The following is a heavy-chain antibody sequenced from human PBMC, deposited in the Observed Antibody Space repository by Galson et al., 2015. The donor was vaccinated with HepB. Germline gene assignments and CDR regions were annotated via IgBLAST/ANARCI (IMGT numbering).Heavy chain of an antibody. J-gene: IGHJ2*01. V-gene: IGHV1-2*02. Sequence: SVKVSCKASGYTFSGHYIHWVRQAPGQGLEWMGWISPNSGGTMYAQKFQGRVTMTRDTSISTAYMELSSLRSDDTAVYFCARQASLWYFELWGRGSLVTVSS. CDR1: GYTFSGHY. CDR2: ISPNSGGT. CDR3: ARQASLWYFEL.